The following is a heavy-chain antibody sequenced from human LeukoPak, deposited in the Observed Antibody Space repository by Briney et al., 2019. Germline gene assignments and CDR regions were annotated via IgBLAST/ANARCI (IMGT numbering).Heavy chain of an antibody. J-gene: IGHJ4*02. CDR1: GFTFRRFA. D-gene: IGHD6-13*01. CDR3: AKGDGYSSSWFADYFDY. CDR2: ISGSGETT. Sequence: GGSLRLSCAASGFTFRRFAMNWVRQAPGKGLEWVSAISGSGETTFYADSVKGRFTISRDNSRSTQYLQMNSLRAEDTAVYYCAKGDGYSSSWFADYFDYWGQGTLVTVSS. V-gene: IGHV3-23*01.